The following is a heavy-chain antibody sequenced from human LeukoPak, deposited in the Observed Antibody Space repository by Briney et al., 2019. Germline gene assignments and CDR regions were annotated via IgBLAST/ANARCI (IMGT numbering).Heavy chain of an antibody. V-gene: IGHV4-39*01. Sequence: SETLSLTCTVSGGSISSSSYYWGWIRQTPGKGLEWIGSIYYSGSTYYNPSLKSRVTISVDTSKSQFSLKLSSVTAADTAVYYCAPTYYGSGSYYDWGQGTLVTVSS. CDR2: IYYSGST. CDR3: APTYYGSGSYYD. D-gene: IGHD3-10*01. CDR1: GGSISSSSYY. J-gene: IGHJ4*02.